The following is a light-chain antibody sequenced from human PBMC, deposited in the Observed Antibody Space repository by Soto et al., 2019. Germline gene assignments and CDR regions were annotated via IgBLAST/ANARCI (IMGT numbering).Light chain of an antibody. CDR1: TSNIGSHT. V-gene: IGLV1-44*01. CDR3: AAWDDSLNGPRVI. J-gene: IGLJ2*01. Sequence: QSVLTQPPSASGTPGQRVTISCSGDTSNIGSHTVNWYQQLPGAAPKLLIYVDDQRPSGVPGRFSGSKSGTSASLAISGLQSEDEADYYCAAWDDSLNGPRVIFGGGTKVTVL. CDR2: VDD.